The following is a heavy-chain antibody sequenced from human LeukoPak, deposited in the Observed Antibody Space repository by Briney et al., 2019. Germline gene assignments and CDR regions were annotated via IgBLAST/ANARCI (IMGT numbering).Heavy chain of an antibody. J-gene: IGHJ4*02. CDR3: AKEFGTMVRGVIDHFDY. Sequence: GGSLRLSCAASGFTFSSYAMSWVRQAPGKGLEWVSAISGSGGSTYYADSVQGRFTISRDNSKNTLYLQMNSLRAEDTAVYYCAKEFGTMVRGVIDHFDYWGQGTLVTVSS. CDR1: GFTFSSYA. CDR2: ISGSGGST. D-gene: IGHD3-10*01. V-gene: IGHV3-23*01.